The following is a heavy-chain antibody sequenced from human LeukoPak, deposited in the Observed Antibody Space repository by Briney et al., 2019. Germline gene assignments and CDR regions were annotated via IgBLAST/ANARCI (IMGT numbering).Heavy chain of an antibody. CDR3: ARVRGIRYFDLNWFDP. CDR1: GYTFTSYD. J-gene: IGHJ5*02. V-gene: IGHV1-8*01. Sequence: GASVKVSCKASGYTFTSYDINWVRQATGQGLEWMGWMNPNSGNTGYAQKFQGRVTMARNTSISTAYMELSSLRSEDTAVYYCARVRGIRYFDLNWFDPWGQGTLVTVSS. CDR2: MNPNSGNT. D-gene: IGHD3-9*01.